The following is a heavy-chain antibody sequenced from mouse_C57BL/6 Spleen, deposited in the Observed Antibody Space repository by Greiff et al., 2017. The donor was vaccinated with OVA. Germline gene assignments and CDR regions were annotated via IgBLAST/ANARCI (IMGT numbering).Heavy chain of an antibody. CDR3: ARSLDSSGYVDAMDY. Sequence: EVQLQQSGPELVKPGASVKISCKASGYTFTDYYMNWVKQSHGKSLEWIGDINPNNGGTSYNQKFKGKATLTVDKSSSTAYMELRSLTSEDSAVYYCARSLDSSGYVDAMDYWGQGTSVTVSS. V-gene: IGHV1-26*01. J-gene: IGHJ4*01. CDR2: INPNNGGT. CDR1: GYTFTDYY. D-gene: IGHD3-2*02.